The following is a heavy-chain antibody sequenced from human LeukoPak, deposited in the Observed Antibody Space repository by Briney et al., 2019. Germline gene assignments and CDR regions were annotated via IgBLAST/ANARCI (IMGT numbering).Heavy chain of an antibody. Sequence: PSETLSLTCAVYGGSFSGYYWSWIRQPPGKGLEWIGEINHSGSTNYNPSLKSRVTISVDTSKNQFSLKLSSVTAADTAVYYCARGLRADDGPFDIWGQGTMVTVSS. J-gene: IGHJ3*02. CDR3: ARGLRADDGPFDI. D-gene: IGHD1-1*01. V-gene: IGHV4-34*01. CDR1: GGSFSGYY. CDR2: INHSGST.